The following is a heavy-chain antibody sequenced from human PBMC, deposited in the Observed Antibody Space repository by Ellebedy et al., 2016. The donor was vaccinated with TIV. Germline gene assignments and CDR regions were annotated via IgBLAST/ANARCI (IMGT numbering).Heavy chain of an antibody. CDR1: GGTFSSYA. V-gene: IGHV1-69*13. J-gene: IGHJ4*02. CDR3: ASQAVAGTPYYFDY. CDR2: IIPIFGTA. Sequence: SVKVSCKASGGTFSSYAISWVRQAPGQGLEWMGGIIPIFGTANYAQKFQGRVTITADESTSTAYMELSSLRSEDTAVYYCASQAVAGTPYYFDYWGQGTLVTVSS. D-gene: IGHD6-19*01.